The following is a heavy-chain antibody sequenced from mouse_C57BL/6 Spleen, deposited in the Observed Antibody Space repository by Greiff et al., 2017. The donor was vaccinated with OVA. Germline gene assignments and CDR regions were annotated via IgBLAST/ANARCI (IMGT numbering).Heavy chain of an antibody. V-gene: IGHV1-15*01. J-gene: IGHJ2*01. Sequence: QVQLQQSGAELVRPGASVTLSCKASGYTFTDYEMHWVKQTPVHGLEWIGAIDPETGGTAYNQKFKGKAILTADKSSSTAYMELRSLTSEDSAVYYCTRSGVTTVVAKDYWGQGTTLTVSS. CDR1: GYTFTDYE. CDR2: IDPETGGT. D-gene: IGHD1-1*01. CDR3: TRSGVTTVVAKDY.